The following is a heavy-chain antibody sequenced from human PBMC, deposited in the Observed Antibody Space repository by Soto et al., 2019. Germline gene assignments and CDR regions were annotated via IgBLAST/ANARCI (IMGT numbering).Heavy chain of an antibody. Sequence: GGSLRLSCAASGFTFSSYAMSWVRQAPGKGLEWVSAISGSGGSTYYADSVKGRFTISRDNSKNTLYLQMSSLRAEDTAVYYCVIGCSASSRSPFDYWGQGTLVPVSS. CDR1: GFTFSSYA. D-gene: IGHD2-15*01. CDR2: ISGSGGST. J-gene: IGHJ4*02. CDR3: VIGCSASSRSPFDY. V-gene: IGHV3-23*01.